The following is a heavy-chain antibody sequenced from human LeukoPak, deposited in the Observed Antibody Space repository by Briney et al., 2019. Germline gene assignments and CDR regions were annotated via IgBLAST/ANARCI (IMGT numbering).Heavy chain of an antibody. CDR3: TDSSGYLLPDY. CDR2: IRSEAYSGTT. D-gene: IGHD3-22*01. J-gene: IGHJ4*02. Sequence: GGSLRLSCSASGFTFRDYTVSWFRQAPGKGLEWVGLIRSEAYSGTTEYATSVKDRFTISRDDSKSLACLHMNSLKTEDTAVYYCTDSSGYLLPDYWGQGTLVTVSS. CDR1: GFTFRDYT. V-gene: IGHV3-49*03.